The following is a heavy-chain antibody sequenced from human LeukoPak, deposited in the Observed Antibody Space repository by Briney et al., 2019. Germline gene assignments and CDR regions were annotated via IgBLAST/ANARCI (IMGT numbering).Heavy chain of an antibody. Sequence: GGSLRLSCEASGFRFGGFWMNWVRQAPGKGPERVANINQDGSEKLYVDSGKGRFTISRDNAKNSLYLQMNSLRVEDTAVYYCTRDVREAYDIWGHGTMVTVSS. CDR1: GFRFGGFW. CDR3: TRDVREAYDI. J-gene: IGHJ3*02. CDR2: INQDGSEK. V-gene: IGHV3-7*01. D-gene: IGHD3-16*01.